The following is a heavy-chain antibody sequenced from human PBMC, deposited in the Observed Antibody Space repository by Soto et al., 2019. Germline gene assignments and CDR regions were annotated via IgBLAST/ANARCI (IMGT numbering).Heavy chain of an antibody. D-gene: IGHD3-10*01. CDR1: GFSVGGNP. V-gene: IGHV3-53*01. CDR2: IHTGGST. Sequence: VKLVESGGGLMQPGGSLRLSCAASGFSVGGNPMTWVRQAPGKGLEWVAVIHTGGSTFYEDSVKGRFTISRDNSKNTVYLQMNSLSVGATAIYFCARGVNDASWGQGTLVTVSS. J-gene: IGHJ4*02. CDR3: ARGVNDAS.